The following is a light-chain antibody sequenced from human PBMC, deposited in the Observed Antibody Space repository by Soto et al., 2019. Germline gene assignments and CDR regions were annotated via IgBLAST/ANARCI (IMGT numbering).Light chain of an antibody. Sequence: ELVLTQSPGTLSLSPGEIATLSCRASQSVSSSYLAWYQQKPGQAPRLRSYGAPNRATGIPDRFSGRGSGTDFTLTSSRLEPEDFAVYYCQQYGSSPYTFGQGTQLASK. V-gene: IGKV3-20*01. J-gene: IGKJ2*01. CDR2: GAP. CDR1: QSVSSSY. CDR3: QQYGSSPYT.